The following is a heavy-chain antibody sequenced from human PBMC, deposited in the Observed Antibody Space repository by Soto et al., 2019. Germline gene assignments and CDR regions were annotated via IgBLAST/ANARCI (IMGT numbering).Heavy chain of an antibody. V-gene: IGHV4-4*02. CDR2: IHHSGNT. D-gene: IGHD3-22*01. Sequence: LSETLSLTCAVSGVSIINSHWWSWVRQPPGKGLDWIGEIHHSGNTKYNPSLKSRVTISVDKAKNQFSLRLSSVTAADTAVYYCARDVGIYFDSSPAGHFDYWGQGTLVTVSS. J-gene: IGHJ4*02. CDR3: ARDVGIYFDSSPAGHFDY. CDR1: GVSIINSHW.